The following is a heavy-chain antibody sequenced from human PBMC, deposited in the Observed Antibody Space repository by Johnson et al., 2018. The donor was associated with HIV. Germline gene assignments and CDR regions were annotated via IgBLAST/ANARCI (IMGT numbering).Heavy chain of an antibody. V-gene: IGHV3-30*18. D-gene: IGHD2-15*01. Sequence: QVQLVESGGGLVQPGGSLRLSCAASGFTFSSYGMHWVRQAPGKGLEWVAVISYDGSDEYYADSVRGRFTISRDNSKNTVYLQMNSLRAEDTAVFYCAKDAYCSGGRCYGFGAFDIWGQGTMVTVSS. CDR2: ISYDGSDE. J-gene: IGHJ3*02. CDR3: AKDAYCSGGRCYGFGAFDI. CDR1: GFTFSSYG.